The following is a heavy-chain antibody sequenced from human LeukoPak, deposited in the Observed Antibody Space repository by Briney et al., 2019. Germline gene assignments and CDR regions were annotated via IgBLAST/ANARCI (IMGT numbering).Heavy chain of an antibody. CDR3: ARGYSSSWYLSPVAFDI. D-gene: IGHD6-13*01. V-gene: IGHV1-69*05. J-gene: IGHJ3*02. CDR2: IIPIFGTA. CDR1: GGTFSSYA. Sequence: VASVKVSCKASGGTFSSYAISWVRQAPGQGLEWMGGIIPIFGTANYAQKFQGRVTITTDESTSTAYMELSSLRSEDTAVYYCARGYSSSWYLSPVAFDIWGQGTMVTVSS.